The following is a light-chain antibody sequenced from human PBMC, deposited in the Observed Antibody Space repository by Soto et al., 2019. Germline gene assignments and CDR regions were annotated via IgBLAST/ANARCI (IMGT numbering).Light chain of an antibody. CDR3: SSYTSSSTLV. CDR1: SSDVGGYKY. V-gene: IGLV2-14*01. Sequence: QSVLTQPASVSGSPGQSITISCTGTSSDVGGYKYVSWYQQHPGKAPKLMIYEVTNRPAGVSNRFSGSKSGKTASLTIFGLHAEDEADYYCSSYTSSSTLVFGGGTKLTVL. J-gene: IGLJ3*02. CDR2: EVT.